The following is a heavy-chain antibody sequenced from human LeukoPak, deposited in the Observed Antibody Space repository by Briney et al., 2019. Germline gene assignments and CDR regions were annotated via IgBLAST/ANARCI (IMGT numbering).Heavy chain of an antibody. D-gene: IGHD6-13*01. CDR3: AKDRAAAGTTGIDY. J-gene: IGHJ4*02. Sequence: PGGSLRLSCAASGFTVSSNYMSWVRQAPGKGLEWVSVIYSGGSTYYADSVKGRFTISRDNSKNTMYLQMNSLRAEDTAVYYCAKDRAAAGTTGIDYWGQGTLVTVSS. V-gene: IGHV3-53*05. CDR2: IYSGGST. CDR1: GFTVSSNY.